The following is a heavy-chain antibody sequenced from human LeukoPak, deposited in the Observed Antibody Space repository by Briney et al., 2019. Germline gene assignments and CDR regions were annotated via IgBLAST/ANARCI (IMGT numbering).Heavy chain of an antibody. J-gene: IGHJ4*02. CDR3: ARVSLWFGELSHY. D-gene: IGHD3-10*01. Sequence: ETLSLTCTVSGGSISDSSYYWGWIRQPPGKGLEWIGSIYYSGSTYYSPSLKSRVTISVDTSKNQFFLRLTSVTAADTAVYYCARVSLWFGELSHYWGQGTLVTVSS. CDR2: IYYSGST. V-gene: IGHV4-39*07. CDR1: GGSISDSSYY.